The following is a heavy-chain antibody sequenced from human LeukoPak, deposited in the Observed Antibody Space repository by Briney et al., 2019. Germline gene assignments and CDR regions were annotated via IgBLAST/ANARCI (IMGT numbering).Heavy chain of an antibody. CDR1: GLTFSRYW. CDR3: ARSRTYYYDTNWFDP. CDR2: IKEDGSEK. J-gene: IGHJ5*02. Sequence: GGSLRLSCAVSGLTFSRYWMTWVRQAPGKGLEWVAIIKEDGSEKYYVDSVKGRFTISRDNARNSLYLQMSSLRVEDTAVYYCARSRTYYYDTNWFDPRGQGTLVTVSS. D-gene: IGHD3-22*01. V-gene: IGHV3-7*01.